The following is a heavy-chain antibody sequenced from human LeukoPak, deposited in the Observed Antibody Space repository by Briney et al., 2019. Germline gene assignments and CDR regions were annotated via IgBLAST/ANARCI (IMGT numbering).Heavy chain of an antibody. CDR2: ISGSGGST. CDR3: AREVLWFGEFNFDY. CDR1: RFTFSSYA. J-gene: IGHJ4*02. V-gene: IGHV3-23*01. D-gene: IGHD3-10*01. Sequence: GGSLRLSCAASRFTFSSYAMSWVRQAPGKGLEWVSAISGSGGSTYYADSVKGRFTISRDNSKNTLYLQMNSLRAEDTAVYYCAREVLWFGEFNFDYWGQGTLVTVSS.